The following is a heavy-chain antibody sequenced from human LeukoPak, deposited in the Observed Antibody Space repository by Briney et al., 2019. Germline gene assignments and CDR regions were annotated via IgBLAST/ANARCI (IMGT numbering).Heavy chain of an antibody. J-gene: IGHJ6*03. V-gene: IGHV3-20*04. CDR1: GFTFDDYG. CDR3: ARERPFSYDILTGLSGAPYYYYYYMDV. CDR2: INWNGGST. Sequence: GGSLRLSCAASGFTFDDYGMSWVRQAPGKGLEWVSGINWNGGSTVYADSVKGRFTISRDNAKNSLYLQMNSLRAEDTALYYCARERPFSYDILTGLSGAPYYYYYYMDVWGKGTTVTVSS. D-gene: IGHD3-9*01.